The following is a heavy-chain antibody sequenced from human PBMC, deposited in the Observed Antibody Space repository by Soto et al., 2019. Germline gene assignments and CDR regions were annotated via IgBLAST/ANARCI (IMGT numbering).Heavy chain of an antibody. CDR2: IIPVFATT. J-gene: IGHJ6*02. D-gene: IGHD1-26*01. V-gene: IGHV1-69*12. CDR3: ARGRIAGAATDFYYYGMDV. CDR1: GGTFSTYV. Sequence: QVQLVQSGAEVKKPGSSVKVSCKASGGTFSTYVISWVRQAPGQGLEWMGGIIPVFATTNYAQKFQGRVTITADESTRTGYMELNSLRSEDTAVYYWARGRIAGAATDFYYYGMDVWGQGTSVTVSS.